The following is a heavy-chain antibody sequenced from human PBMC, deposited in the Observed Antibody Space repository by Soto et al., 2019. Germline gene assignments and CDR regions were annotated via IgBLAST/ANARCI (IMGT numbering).Heavy chain of an antibody. J-gene: IGHJ5*02. Sequence: PSETLSLTCTVSGASVNSENYYWSWIRQPPGKGLEWIGYVYYSGSTNDNPSLKSRATISLDTYRNQFSLKMTSMISADTAFYYCARGVFRFLQWFDPWGQGTLVTVSS. CDR1: GASVNSENYY. CDR3: ARGVFRFLQWFDP. CDR2: VYYSGST. V-gene: IGHV4-61*01. D-gene: IGHD3-3*01.